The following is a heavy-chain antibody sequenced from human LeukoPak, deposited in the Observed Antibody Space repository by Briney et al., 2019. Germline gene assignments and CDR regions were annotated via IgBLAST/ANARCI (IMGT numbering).Heavy chain of an antibody. D-gene: IGHD1-1*01. V-gene: IGHV1-46*01. CDR3: ARGTTGDY. CDR1: GYTFTSYY. Sequence: ASVKVSCKASGYTFTSYYIDWVRQAPGQGLEWMGVINPSGGSTRYAQKFQGRVTMTGDTSTRTVYMELSSLTSADTAVYYCARGTTGDYWGQGTPVTVSS. CDR2: INPSGGST. J-gene: IGHJ4*02.